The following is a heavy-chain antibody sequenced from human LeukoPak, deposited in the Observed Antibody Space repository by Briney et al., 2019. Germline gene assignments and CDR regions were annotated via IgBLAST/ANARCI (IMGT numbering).Heavy chain of an antibody. V-gene: IGHV4-39*07. CDR2: IYYSGST. CDR1: GGSISSSSYY. D-gene: IGHD6-13*01. Sequence: SETLSLTCTVSGGSISSSSYYWGWIRQPPGKGLEWIGSIYYSGSTYYNPSLKSRVTISVDTSKNQFSLKLSSVTAADTAVYYCARSPGIASPYYFDYWGQRTLVTVSS. J-gene: IGHJ4*02. CDR3: ARSPGIASPYYFDY.